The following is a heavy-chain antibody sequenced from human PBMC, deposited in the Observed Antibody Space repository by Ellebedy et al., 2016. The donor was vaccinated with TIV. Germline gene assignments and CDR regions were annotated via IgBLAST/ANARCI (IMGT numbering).Heavy chain of an antibody. CDR3: ARHLVVVPAAWDWFDP. CDR1: GGSISSSSYY. V-gene: IGHV4-39*01. J-gene: IGHJ5*02. D-gene: IGHD2-2*01. CDR2: IYYSGST. Sequence: MPSETLSLTCTVSGGSISSSSYYWGWIRQPPGKGLEWIGSIYYSGSTYYNPSLKSRVTISVDTSKNQFSLKLSSVTAADTAVYYCARHLVVVPAAWDWFDPWGQGTLVTVSS.